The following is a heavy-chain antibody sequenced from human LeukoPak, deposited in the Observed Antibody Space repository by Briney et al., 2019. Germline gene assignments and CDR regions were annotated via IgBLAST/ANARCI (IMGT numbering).Heavy chain of an antibody. CDR2: INHSGST. CDR3: AGTRTRYYDILTGYFY. Sequence: SETLSLTSAVYGGSFSGYYWSWIRQPPGKGLEWIGEINHSGSTNYNPSLKSRVTISVDTPKNQFSLKLSSVTAADTAVYYCAGTRTRYYDILTGYFYWGQGTLVTVSS. V-gene: IGHV4-34*01. D-gene: IGHD3-9*01. J-gene: IGHJ4*02. CDR1: GGSFSGYY.